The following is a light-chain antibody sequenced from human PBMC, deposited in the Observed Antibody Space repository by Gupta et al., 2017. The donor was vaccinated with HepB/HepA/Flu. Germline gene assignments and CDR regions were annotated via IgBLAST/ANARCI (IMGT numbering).Light chain of an antibody. J-gene: IGKJ4*01. Sequence: ETQMTQSPAPLSASVGDRVTVTCRASQSISGWLAWYQQKPGKAPKLLIHKASSLESGVPSRFSGSGSGTEFTLTISSLQPDDFAIYFCQQYVTYPLTFGGGTKVEI. V-gene: IGKV1-5*03. CDR2: KAS. CDR1: QSISGW. CDR3: QQYVTYPLT.